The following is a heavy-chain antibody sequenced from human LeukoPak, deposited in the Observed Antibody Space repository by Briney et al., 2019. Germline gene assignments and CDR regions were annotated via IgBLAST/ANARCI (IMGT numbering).Heavy chain of an antibody. CDR2: INPNSGGT. D-gene: IGHD7-27*01. CDR3: ATLATGDEAFDI. Sequence: VASVKVSCKASGYTFTGYYMHWVRQAPGQGLEWMGWINPNSGGTNYAQKFQGRVTMTRDTSISTAHMELSRLRSDDTAVYYCATLATGDEAFDIWGQGTLVTVSS. CDR1: GYTFTGYY. V-gene: IGHV1-2*02. J-gene: IGHJ3*02.